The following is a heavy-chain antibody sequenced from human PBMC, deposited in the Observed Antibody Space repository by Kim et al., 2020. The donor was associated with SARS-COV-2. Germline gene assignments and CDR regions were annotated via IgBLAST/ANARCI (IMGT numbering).Heavy chain of an antibody. CDR2: IYGGGST. CDR1: GFTVSSNY. V-gene: IGHV3-66*01. Sequence: GGSLRLSCAASGFTVSSNYMSWVRQAPGKGLEWVSVIYGGGSTYYADSVKGRFTISRNNSKNTLYLQMNSLRAEDTAVYYCARDREYSRSSGFAYWGQGTLVTVSS. J-gene: IGHJ4*02. D-gene: IGHD6-6*01. CDR3: ARDREYSRSSGFAY.